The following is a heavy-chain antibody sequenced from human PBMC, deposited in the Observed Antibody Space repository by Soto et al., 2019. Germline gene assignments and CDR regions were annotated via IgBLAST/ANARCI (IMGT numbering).Heavy chain of an antibody. D-gene: IGHD3-3*01. Sequence: QLHLVQSGAVVKKPGASVTVSCSASGYPVTAYYMHWVRQAPGRGLEWMGGINPATGAAKYTQTLRGRVTRARDTSTSTVFRGLSGLTSEDTAGFYWGGGGGVGVAGSAAFDMWGQGTLVTVSS. J-gene: IGHJ3*02. CDR1: GYPVTAYY. V-gene: IGHV1-2*02. CDR2: INPATGAA. CDR3: GGGGGVGVAGSAAFDM.